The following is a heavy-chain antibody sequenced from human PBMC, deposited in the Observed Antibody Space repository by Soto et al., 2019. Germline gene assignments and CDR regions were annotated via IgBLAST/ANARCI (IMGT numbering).Heavy chain of an antibody. CDR3: ASDSGRYLYFPD. CDR1: GYTFTSPG. CDR2: SRAYNGET. V-gene: IGHV1-18*01. Sequence: QVQLVQSGAEVKKPGASVKVYCKASGYTFTSPGFTWVRQAPGQGLEWMAWSRAYNGETHYAQKFQGRVTMTTDTSTSTSYMELRSLRSDHPTVYYCASDSGRYLYFPDLGQGTLVTVSS. J-gene: IGHJ4*02. D-gene: IGHD1-26*01.